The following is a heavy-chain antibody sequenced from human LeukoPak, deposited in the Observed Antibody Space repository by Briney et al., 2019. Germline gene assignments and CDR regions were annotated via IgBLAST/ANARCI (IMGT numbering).Heavy chain of an antibody. Sequence: GGSLRLSCAASGFTFSSYSMNWVRQAPGKGLEWVSSISSSSSYIYYADSVKGRFTISRDNPKNSLYLQMNSLRPEYTAVYYCAGAPSLLWFGESGYWGQGTLVTVSS. D-gene: IGHD3-10*01. CDR3: AGAPSLLWFGESGY. CDR1: GFTFSSYS. V-gene: IGHV3-21*01. J-gene: IGHJ4*02. CDR2: ISSSSSYI.